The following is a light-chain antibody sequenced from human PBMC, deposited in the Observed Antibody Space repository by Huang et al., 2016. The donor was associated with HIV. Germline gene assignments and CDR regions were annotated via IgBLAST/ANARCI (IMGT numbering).Light chain of an antibody. Sequence: DVLLTQSPLSLPVTLGQPAFITCKSNQSLVYGDGNIYLNWFHQRPGHSPRRLIYKLSSRYSGVPDRFSAGGSGTGFTLWISEVEAEDVGDYYCMQASQGAATFGQGTRVDIK. CDR2: KLS. CDR1: QSLVYGDGNIY. CDR3: MQASQGAAT. J-gene: IGKJ1*01. V-gene: IGKV2-30*01.